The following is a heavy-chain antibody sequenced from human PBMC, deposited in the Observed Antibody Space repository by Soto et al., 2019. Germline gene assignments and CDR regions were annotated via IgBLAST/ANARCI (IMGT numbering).Heavy chain of an antibody. CDR1: GGTFSSYA. J-gene: IGHJ6*02. D-gene: IGHD5-12*01. CDR2: IIPIFGTA. Sequence: SVKVTCKASGGTFSSYAISWVRQAPGQGLEWMGGIIPIFGTANYAQKFQGRVTITADESTSTAYMELSSLRSEDTAVYYCAGDPYSGYDYYYYGLDIWGQGTTGTVSS. CDR3: AGDPYSGYDYYYYGLDI. V-gene: IGHV1-69*01.